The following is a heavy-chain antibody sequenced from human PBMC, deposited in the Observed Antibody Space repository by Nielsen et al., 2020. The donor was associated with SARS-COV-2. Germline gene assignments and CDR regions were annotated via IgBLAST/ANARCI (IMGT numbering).Heavy chain of an antibody. Sequence: SETLSLTCTVSGGSISSSSYYWGWIRQPPGKGLEWIGEINHSGSTNYNPSLKSRVTISVDTSKNQFSLKLSSVTAADTAVYYCARGHTVTTSWFDPWGQGTLVTVSS. D-gene: IGHD4-17*01. CDR3: ARGHTVTTSWFDP. V-gene: IGHV4-39*07. CDR1: GGSISSSSYY. J-gene: IGHJ5*02. CDR2: INHSGST.